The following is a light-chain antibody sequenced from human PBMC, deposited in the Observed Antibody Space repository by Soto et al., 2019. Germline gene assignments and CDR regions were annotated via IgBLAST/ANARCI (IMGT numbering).Light chain of an antibody. CDR2: DAS. J-gene: IGKJ1*01. CDR3: QHYNSYSEA. CDR1: HSINDW. Sequence: IQLTQSPSSLSASVGDRVTITCRARHSINDWLAWYQQKPGKAPKLLIYDASSLESGAPSRFSGSGSGTQFSLIISGLQPDDFATYYCQHYNSYSEAFGQGTKVDIK. V-gene: IGKV1-5*01.